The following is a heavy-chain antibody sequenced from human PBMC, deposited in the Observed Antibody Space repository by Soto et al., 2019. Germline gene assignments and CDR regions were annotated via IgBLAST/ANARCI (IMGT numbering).Heavy chain of an antibody. D-gene: IGHD5-18*01. CDR2: IYYSGST. CDR1: GGSISSGDYN. V-gene: IGHV4-30-4*01. J-gene: IGHJ4*02. CDR3: ASSRYGYIFYDY. Sequence: QVQLQESGPGLVKPSQTLSLTCTVSGGSISSGDYNWSWIRQPPGKGLEWIGYIYYSGSTYYNPSLKSRLTISVDTSKNQSSLKLSSVTAADTAVYYCASSRYGYIFYDYWGQGTLVTVSS.